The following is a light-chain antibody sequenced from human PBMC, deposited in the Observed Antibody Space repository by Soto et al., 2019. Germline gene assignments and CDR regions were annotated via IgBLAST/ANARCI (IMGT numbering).Light chain of an antibody. Sequence: EIVLTQSPGTLSLSPGERATLSCRASQSVSSTFVAWYQQKPGQAPRLLIYGASSRATGIPDRFSGSGSGTDFTLTISRLEAEDFAVYYCQQFGGSPMYTFGQGTKLEIK. CDR3: QQFGGSPMYT. CDR1: QSVSSTF. V-gene: IGKV3-20*01. J-gene: IGKJ2*01. CDR2: GAS.